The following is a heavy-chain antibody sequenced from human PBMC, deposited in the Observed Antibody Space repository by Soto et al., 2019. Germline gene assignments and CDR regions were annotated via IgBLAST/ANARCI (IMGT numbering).Heavy chain of an antibody. D-gene: IGHD6-19*01. J-gene: IGHJ4*01. V-gene: IGHV4-38-2*02. Sequence: SETLSLTCTVAAYSISSGSYLAWIRQPPGKGPEWIASIYHGGTTFYNPSLKSRITISVDTSNNQFSLKLTSVTAADTAVYYCARVHVMVVAGSTFDYWGHGTLVT. CDR3: ARVHVMVVAGSTFDY. CDR1: AYSISSGSY. CDR2: IYHGGTT.